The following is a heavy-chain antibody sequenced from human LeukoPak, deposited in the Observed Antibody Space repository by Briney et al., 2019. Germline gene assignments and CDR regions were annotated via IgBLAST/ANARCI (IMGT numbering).Heavy chain of an antibody. D-gene: IGHD6-13*01. V-gene: IGHV3-23*01. J-gene: IGHJ3*02. CDR1: GFTFSSYA. Sequence: GGSLRLSCAASGFTFSSYAMSWVRQAPGKGLEWVSAISGSGGSTYYADSVKGRFTISRDNSKNTLYLQMNSLRAEDTAVYYCAKYSSSWYALDDAFDIWGQETMVTVSS. CDR2: ISGSGGST. CDR3: AKYSSSWYALDDAFDI.